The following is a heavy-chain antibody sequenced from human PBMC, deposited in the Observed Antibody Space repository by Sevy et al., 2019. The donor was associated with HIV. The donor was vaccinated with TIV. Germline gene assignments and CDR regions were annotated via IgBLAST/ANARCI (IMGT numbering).Heavy chain of an antibody. CDR1: GFTVNDKY. V-gene: IGHV3-66*02. J-gene: IGHJ4*02. CDR3: VSLFLSYRSGWSYFDY. CDR2: IFSSGST. Sequence: GGSLRLSCAISGFTVNDKYIIWVRQAPGKGLEWVSVIFSSGSTYYADSAMGRFTISRDNSKNTVDRQMNSVRAEDTAVYYCVSLFLSYRSGWSYFDYWGQGTLVTVSS. D-gene: IGHD6-19*01.